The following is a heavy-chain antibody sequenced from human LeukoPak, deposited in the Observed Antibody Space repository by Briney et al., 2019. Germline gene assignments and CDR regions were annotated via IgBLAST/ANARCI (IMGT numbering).Heavy chain of an antibody. CDR2: IYAGGGT. CDR3: ARRAPGTTTTFDY. CDR1: GFTVSTNY. J-gene: IGHJ4*02. D-gene: IGHD1-1*01. V-gene: IGHV3-53*01. Sequence: GGSLRLSCAASGFTVSTNYMTWVRQAPGQGLEWLSIIYAGGGTSYADSVKGRFTISRDNSENTLYLQVNSLRPEDTAVYYCARRAPGTTTTFDYWGQGTLVTVSA.